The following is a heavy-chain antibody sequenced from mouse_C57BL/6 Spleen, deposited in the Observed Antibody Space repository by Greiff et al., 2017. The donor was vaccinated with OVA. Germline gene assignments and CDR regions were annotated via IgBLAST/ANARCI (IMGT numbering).Heavy chain of an antibody. CDR3: AREGLVRDAMDY. J-gene: IGHJ4*01. D-gene: IGHD3-3*01. CDR1: GYTFTSYT. CDR2: INPSSGYT. V-gene: IGHV1-4*01. Sequence: QVQLQQSGAELARPGASVKMSCKASGYTFTSYTMHWVKQRPGQGLEWIGYINPSSGYTKYNQKFKDKATLTADKSSSTAYMQLSSLTSEDSAVYYCAREGLVRDAMDYWGQGTSVTVSS.